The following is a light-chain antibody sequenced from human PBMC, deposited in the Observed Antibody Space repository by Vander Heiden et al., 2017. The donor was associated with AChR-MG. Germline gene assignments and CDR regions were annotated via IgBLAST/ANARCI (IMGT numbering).Light chain of an antibody. J-gene: IGKJ1*01. CDR2: RTS. V-gene: IGKV1-5*03. CDR3: QQYNGYSRT. CDR1: QDISPW. Sequence: DIQMTQSPSTLSASVGDRVTITCRASQDISPWLAWFQQKPGKAPKLLIQRTSTVESGVPSRFSGSGSGTEFTLTIRSLQPDDFATDYCQQYNGYSRTFGQGTKVEI.